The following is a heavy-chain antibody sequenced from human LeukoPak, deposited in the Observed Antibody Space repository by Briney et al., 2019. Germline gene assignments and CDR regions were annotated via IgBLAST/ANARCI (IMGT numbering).Heavy chain of an antibody. CDR2: INHSGST. J-gene: IGHJ3*02. Sequence: SETLSLTCAVYGGSFSGYYWSWIRQPPGKGLEWIGEINHSGSTNYNPSLKSRVTISVDTSKSQFSLKLSSVTAADTAVYYCAVGYSAAFDIWGQGTMVTVSS. D-gene: IGHD1-26*01. CDR1: GGSFSGYY. V-gene: IGHV4-34*01. CDR3: AVGYSAAFDI.